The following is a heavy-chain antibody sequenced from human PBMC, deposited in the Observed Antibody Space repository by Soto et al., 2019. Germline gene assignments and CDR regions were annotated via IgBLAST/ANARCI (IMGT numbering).Heavy chain of an antibody. Sequence: AASVKVSCKVSGYTLTELSMHWVRQAPGKGLEWMGGFDPEDGETIYAQKFQGRVTMTEDTSTDTAYMELSSLRSEDTAVYYCATDLRLAQGYCSGGSCYRNAFDIWGQGTMVTVSS. V-gene: IGHV1-24*01. J-gene: IGHJ3*02. CDR2: FDPEDGET. D-gene: IGHD2-15*01. CDR3: ATDLRLAQGYCSGGSCYRNAFDI. CDR1: GYTLTELS.